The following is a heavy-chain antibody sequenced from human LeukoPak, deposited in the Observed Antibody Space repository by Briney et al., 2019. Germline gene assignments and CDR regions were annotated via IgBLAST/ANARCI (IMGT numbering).Heavy chain of an antibody. CDR3: ARAESMIVVEDYFDY. D-gene: IGHD3-22*01. CDR2: IWYDGSNK. CDR1: GFTFSSYG. V-gene: IGHV3-33*01. Sequence: GGSLRLSCAASGFTFSSYGMHWVRQAPGKGLEWVAVIWYDGSNKYYADSVKGRFTISRDNSKNTLYLQMNSLRAEDTAVYYCARAESMIVVEDYFDYWGQGTLVTVSS. J-gene: IGHJ4*02.